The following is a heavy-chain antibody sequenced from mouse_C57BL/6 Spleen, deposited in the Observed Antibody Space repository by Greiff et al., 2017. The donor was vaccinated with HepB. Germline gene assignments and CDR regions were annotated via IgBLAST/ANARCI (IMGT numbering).Heavy chain of an antibody. V-gene: IGHV1-69*01. Sequence: VQLQQSGAELVKPGASVKLSCKASGYTFTSYWMHWVKQRPGQGLEWIGEIYPCDSYTNYNKKFKGKSTLTVDKSSSTAYMQLSSLTSEDSAVYYGARGCEGYDVDYWGQGTTVTVSS. CDR1: GYTFTSYW. J-gene: IGHJ2*01. CDR2: IYPCDSYT. CDR3: ARGCEGYDVDY. D-gene: IGHD2-2*01.